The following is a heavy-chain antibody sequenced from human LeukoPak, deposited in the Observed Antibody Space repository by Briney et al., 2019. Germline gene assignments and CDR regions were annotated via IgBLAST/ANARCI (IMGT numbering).Heavy chain of an antibody. CDR3: AKDLDSSGDSY. V-gene: IGHV3-23*01. Sequence: PGGSLRLSCAASGFTFSTYSMNWVRQAPGQGLEWVSGIYGDGSGAFYADSVKGRFTISRDNSKNTVWLQMNSLRVEDTAVYFCAKDLDSSGDSYWGQGTLVTVSS. CDR2: IYGDGSGA. J-gene: IGHJ4*02. CDR1: GFTFSTYS. D-gene: IGHD3-22*01.